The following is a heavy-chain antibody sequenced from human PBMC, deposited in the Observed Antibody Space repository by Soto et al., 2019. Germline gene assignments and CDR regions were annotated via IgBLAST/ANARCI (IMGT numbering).Heavy chain of an antibody. J-gene: IGHJ4*02. Sequence: GGSLRLSCAASGFTFSSYAMAWVRQSPGKGLEWVSGISGGGGRTYYADSVRGRFTFSRDNSKNTLYLQMNSLRVEDTAVYFCAKCEPGATVKSFNYWGQGTLVTVSS. V-gene: IGHV3-23*01. CDR3: AKCEPGATVKSFNY. D-gene: IGHD4-17*01. CDR2: ISGGGGRT. CDR1: GFTFSSYA.